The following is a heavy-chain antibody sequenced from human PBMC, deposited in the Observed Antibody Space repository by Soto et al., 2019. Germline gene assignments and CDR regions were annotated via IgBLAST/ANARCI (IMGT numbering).Heavy chain of an antibody. J-gene: IGHJ3*02. CDR3: ARGWDGFDAFDI. Sequence: QVQLQESGPGLVKPSETLSLTCTVSGGSISSYYWSWIRQPPGKGLEWIGYIYYSGSTNYNPSLKGRVTISVDTSKNQFALKLSSVTAADTAVYYCARGWDGFDAFDIWGQGTMVTVSS. CDR2: IYYSGST. D-gene: IGHD1-26*01. V-gene: IGHV4-59*01. CDR1: GGSISSYY.